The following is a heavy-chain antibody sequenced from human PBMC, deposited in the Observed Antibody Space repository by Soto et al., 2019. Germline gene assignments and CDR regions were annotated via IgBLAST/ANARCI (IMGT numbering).Heavy chain of an antibody. CDR1: GFTFSSYA. CDR2: ISGSGGNT. CDR3: AKVYGSGSYDTY. V-gene: IGHV3-23*01. J-gene: IGHJ4*02. D-gene: IGHD3-10*01. Sequence: EVPLLESGGGLVQPGGSLRLSCAASGFTFSSYAMSWVRQAPGKGLEWVSGISGSGGNTYYADSVKGRFTISRDNSKNTLYLQMNSLRAEDTAVYSCAKVYGSGSYDTYWGQGVLVTVSS.